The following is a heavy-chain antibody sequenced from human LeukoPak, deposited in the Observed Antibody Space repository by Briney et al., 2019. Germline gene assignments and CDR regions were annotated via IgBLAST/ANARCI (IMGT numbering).Heavy chain of an antibody. CDR2: INHSGST. D-gene: IGHD2-15*01. V-gene: IGHV4-34*01. CDR1: GGSFSGYY. CDR3: ARHHDIVVVVAARGFDP. J-gene: IGHJ5*02. Sequence: SETLSLTCAVYGGSFSGYYWSWIRQPPGKGLEWIGEINHSGSTNYNPSLKSRVTISVDTSKNQFSLKLSSVTAADTAVYYCARHHDIVVVVAARGFDPWGQGTLVTVSS.